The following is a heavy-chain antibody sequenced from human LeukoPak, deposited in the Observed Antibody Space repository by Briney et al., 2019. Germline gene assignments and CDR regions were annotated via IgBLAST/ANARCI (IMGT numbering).Heavy chain of an antibody. J-gene: IGHJ6*03. CDR1: GGSFSGYN. D-gene: IGHD3-3*01. Sequence: SETLSLTCAVYGGSFSGYNWSWIRQPPGKGLEWIGEINHSGSTNYNPSLKSRVTISVDTSKNQFSLKLSSVTAADTAVYYCARLGLRFLEWNSRGYYYTDVWGKGTTVTVSS. CDR2: INHSGST. V-gene: IGHV4-34*01. CDR3: ARLGLRFLEWNSRGYYYTDV.